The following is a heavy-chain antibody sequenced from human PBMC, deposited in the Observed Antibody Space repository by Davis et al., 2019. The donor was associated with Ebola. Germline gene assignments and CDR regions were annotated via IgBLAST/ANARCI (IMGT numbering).Heavy chain of an antibody. D-gene: IGHD3-16*01. V-gene: IGHV3-74*01. CDR2: INNGGSEA. CDR1: GITVSRYW. Sequence: GESLKISCAASGITVSRYWMHWVRQVPGKGLMWVSHINNGGSEATYAASVKGRFTISRDNARNTVFLQMNSLREEDTAVYYCARSAGGFDVWGQGTLVTVSS. J-gene: IGHJ4*02. CDR3: ARSAGGFDV.